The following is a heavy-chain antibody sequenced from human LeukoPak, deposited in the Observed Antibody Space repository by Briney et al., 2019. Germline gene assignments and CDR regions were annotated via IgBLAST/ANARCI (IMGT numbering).Heavy chain of an antibody. CDR1: GGSFNGYY. CDR2: INHSGST. D-gene: IGHD3-22*01. CDR3: ARVANYYDGSGYQDYYFDY. Sequence: SETLSLTCAVYGGSFNGYYWSWIRQPPGKGLEWIGEINHSGSTNYNPSLKSRVTISVDTSKNQFSLKLSSVTAADTAVYYCARVANYYDGSGYQDYYFDYWDQGTLVTVSS. J-gene: IGHJ4*02. V-gene: IGHV4-34*01.